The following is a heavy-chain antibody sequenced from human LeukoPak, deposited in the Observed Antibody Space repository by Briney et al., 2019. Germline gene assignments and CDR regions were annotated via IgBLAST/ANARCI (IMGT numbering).Heavy chain of an antibody. CDR1: GGTFSSYA. D-gene: IGHD1-7*01. J-gene: IGHJ3*02. V-gene: IGHV1-69*13. CDR2: IIPIFGTA. CDR3: ARPGYNWNYLGAFDI. Sequence: SVKVSCKASGGTFSSYAISWVRQAPGQGLEWMGGIIPIFGTANYAQKFQGRVTITADESTSTAYMELSSLRSEDTAMYYCARPGYNWNYLGAFDIWGQGTMVTVSS.